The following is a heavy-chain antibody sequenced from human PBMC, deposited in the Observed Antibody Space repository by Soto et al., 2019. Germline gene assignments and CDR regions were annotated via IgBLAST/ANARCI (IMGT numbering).Heavy chain of an antibody. CDR3: ARRYGGTFDY. CDR1: GGSISSYY. Sequence: SETLSLTCTVSGGSISSYYWSWIRQPPGKGLEWIGYIYYSGSTNYNPPLKCRVTISVDTSKNQFSLKLSSVTAADTAVYYCARRYGGTFDYWGQGTLVTVSS. J-gene: IGHJ4*02. D-gene: IGHD2-15*01. V-gene: IGHV4-59*08. CDR2: IYYSGST.